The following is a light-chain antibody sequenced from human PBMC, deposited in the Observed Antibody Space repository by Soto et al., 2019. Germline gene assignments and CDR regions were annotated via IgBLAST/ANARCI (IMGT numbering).Light chain of an antibody. J-gene: IGLJ2*01. Sequence: QSVLTQPASVSGSPGQSITISCTGTSSDVGGYKYVSWYQQHPGKAPKLMVYDVTKRPSGVSYRFSGSKSGNTASLTISGLQAEDEADYYCSSYTNRRTIIFGGGTKLTVL. CDR2: DVT. CDR1: SSDVGGYKY. V-gene: IGLV2-14*01. CDR3: SSYTNRRTII.